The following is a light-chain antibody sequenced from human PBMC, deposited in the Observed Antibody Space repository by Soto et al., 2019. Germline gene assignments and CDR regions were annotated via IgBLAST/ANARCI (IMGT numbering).Light chain of an antibody. V-gene: IGLV7-43*01. J-gene: IGLJ2*01. CDR1: TGAVTSGYY. CDR3: MLYYGGDQEV. CDR2: STS. Sequence: QAVVTQEPSLTVPPGGTVTLTCASSTGAVTSGYYPNWFQQKPGQAPRALIYSTSNTHSWTPARFSGSLLGGKAALTLTGVQPEDEAEYYCMLYYGGDQEVFGGGTKLTVL.